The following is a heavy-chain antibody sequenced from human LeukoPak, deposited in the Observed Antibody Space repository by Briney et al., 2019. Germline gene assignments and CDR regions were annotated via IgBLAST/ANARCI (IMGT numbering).Heavy chain of an antibody. CDR3: ASLRFASFDY. D-gene: IGHD3-3*01. Sequence: PGGSLRLSCAASGFTFSSCWMSWVRQAPGKGLEWVANIKQDGSEKYYVDSVKGQFTISRDNAKNSLYLQMNSLRAEDTAVYYCASLRFASFDYWGQGTLVTVSS. J-gene: IGHJ4*02. V-gene: IGHV3-7*01. CDR1: GFTFSSCW. CDR2: IKQDGSEK.